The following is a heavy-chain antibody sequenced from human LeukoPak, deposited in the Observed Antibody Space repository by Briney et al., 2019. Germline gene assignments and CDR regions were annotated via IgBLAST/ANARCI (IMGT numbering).Heavy chain of an antibody. D-gene: IGHD2-15*01. J-gene: IGHJ4*02. CDR3: ASLDCSGGSCYPRY. CDR2: IYHSGST. V-gene: IGHV4-30-2*01. Sequence: SQTLSLTCAVSGGSISSGGYSWSWIRQPPGKGLEWIGYIYHSGSTYYNPSLKSQVTISVDRSKNQFSLKLSSVTAADTAVYYCASLDCSGGSCYPRYWGQGTLVTVSS. CDR1: GGSISSGGYS.